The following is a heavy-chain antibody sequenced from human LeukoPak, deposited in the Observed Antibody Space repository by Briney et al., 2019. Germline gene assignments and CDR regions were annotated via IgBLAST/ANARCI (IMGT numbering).Heavy chain of an antibody. Sequence: GESLKISCKGSGYSFTSYWIGWVRQMPGKGLEWMGIIYPGDSDTRYSPPFQGQVTISADESISTTYLQWSSLKASDTAMYFFGGLFYYYGSRGDYYAPKAFYIRGQGTMVTVSS. V-gene: IGHV5-51*01. CDR3: GGLFYYYGSRGDYYAPKAFYI. D-gene: IGHD3-22*01. J-gene: IGHJ3*02. CDR2: IYPGDSDT. CDR1: GYSFTSYW.